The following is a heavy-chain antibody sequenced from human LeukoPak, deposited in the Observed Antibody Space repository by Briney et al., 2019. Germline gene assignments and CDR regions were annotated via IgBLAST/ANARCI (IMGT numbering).Heavy chain of an antibody. D-gene: IGHD2-21*02. J-gene: IGHJ3*02. CDR1: GYTFTGYY. CDR2: INPNSGGT. Sequence: ASVKVSCKASGYTFTGYYMHWVRQAPGQGLEWMGWINPNSGGTNYAQKFQGRVTMTRDTSISTAYMELSRLRSNDTAVYYCAVNLAYCGGDCYPFDAFDIWGQGTMVTVSS. V-gene: IGHV1-2*02. CDR3: AVNLAYCGGDCYPFDAFDI.